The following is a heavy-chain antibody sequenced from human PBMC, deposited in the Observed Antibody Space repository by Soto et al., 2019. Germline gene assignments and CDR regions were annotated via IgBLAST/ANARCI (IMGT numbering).Heavy chain of an antibody. D-gene: IGHD2-2*01. CDR2: ISSSSSYI. V-gene: IGHV3-21*01. CDR3: ARDDIVVVPAAMALEYYFDY. J-gene: IGHJ4*02. Sequence: GGSLILSCAASGFTFSSYSMNWVRQAPGKGLEWVSSISSSSSYIYYADSVKGRFTISRDNDKNSLYPQMNSLRAEDTAVYYCARDDIVVVPAAMALEYYFDYWGQGTLVTVSS. CDR1: GFTFSSYS.